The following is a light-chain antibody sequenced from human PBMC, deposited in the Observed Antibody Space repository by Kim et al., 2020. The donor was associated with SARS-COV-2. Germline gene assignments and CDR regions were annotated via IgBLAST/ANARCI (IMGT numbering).Light chain of an antibody. J-gene: IGKJ5*01. CDR1: QNINDR. V-gene: IGKV1-12*01. CDR3: QQAKSFPIT. CDR2: AAS. Sequence: GDRVTITCRASQNINDRLAWYQQRPGKAPKVLIYAASSLQSGVPSRFSGSGSGTDFTLTVSSLQPEDSATYYCQQAKSFPITFGRGTRLEIK.